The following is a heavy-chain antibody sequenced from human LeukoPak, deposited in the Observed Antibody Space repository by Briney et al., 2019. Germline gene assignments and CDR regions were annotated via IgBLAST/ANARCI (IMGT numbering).Heavy chain of an antibody. CDR1: GFTSSNYA. CDR3: AKATTISAAGSHFVY. J-gene: IGHJ4*02. V-gene: IGHV3-23*01. CDR2: ISGNGGTT. Sequence: PGGSLRLSCVDSGFTSSNYAMSWVRQAPGGGLEWFAAISGNGGTTSYADSVKGRFTISRDNSKNTLYLQMNSLRAEDTAVFYCAKATTISAAGSHFVYWGQGTLVTVSS. D-gene: IGHD6-13*01.